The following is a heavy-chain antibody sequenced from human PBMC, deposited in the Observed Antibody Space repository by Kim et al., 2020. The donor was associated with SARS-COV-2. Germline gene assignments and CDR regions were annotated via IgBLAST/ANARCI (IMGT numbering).Heavy chain of an antibody. Sequence: SRVTISVDTSKNLFSLKLSSVTAADTAVYYCARARRITMVRGVLGNWFDPWGQGTLVTVSS. D-gene: IGHD3-10*01. V-gene: IGHV4-34*01. CDR3: ARARRITMVRGVLGNWFDP. J-gene: IGHJ5*02.